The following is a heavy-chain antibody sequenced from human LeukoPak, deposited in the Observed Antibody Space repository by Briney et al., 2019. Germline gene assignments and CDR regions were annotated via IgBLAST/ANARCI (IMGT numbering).Heavy chain of an antibody. D-gene: IGHD1-26*01. CDR2: ISGSGGST. CDR1: GFTFSSYA. J-gene: IGHJ4*02. Sequence: GGSLRLSCAASGFTFSSYAMTWVRQAPGKGLEWASAISGSGGSTYYADSVKGRFTISRDNSKNTLYLQMNSLRAEDTAVYYCAKGPGGAFDYWGQGTQVTVSS. CDR3: AKGPGGAFDY. V-gene: IGHV3-23*01.